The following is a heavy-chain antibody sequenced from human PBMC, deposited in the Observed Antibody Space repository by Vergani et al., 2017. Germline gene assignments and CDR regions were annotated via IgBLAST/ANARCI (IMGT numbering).Heavy chain of an antibody. V-gene: IGHV4-34*01. CDR2: INHSGST. CDR3: ASNPRLGGDVVDS. J-gene: IGHJ4*02. Sequence: QVQLEESGPGLLKPSETLSLTCAVYGGSFSGYYWSWIRQPPGKGLEWIGEINHSGSTNYNPSLKSRVTISVDTSKNQFSLKLTSVTAADTAVYFCASNPRLGGDVVDSWGQGTLVTVSS. CDR1: GGSFSGYY. D-gene: IGHD3-16*01.